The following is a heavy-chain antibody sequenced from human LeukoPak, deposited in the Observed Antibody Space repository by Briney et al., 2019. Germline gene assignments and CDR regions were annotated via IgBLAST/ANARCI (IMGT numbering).Heavy chain of an antibody. CDR1: GFTFSTYS. D-gene: IGHD2-21*02. J-gene: IGHJ4*02. CDR2: ISNSGNII. Sequence: AGGSLRLSCAASGFTFSTYSMNWVRQAPGKGLEWVSYISNSGNIIYYADSVKGRFTISRDNAKNSLYLQMNSLRAEDTAVYYCASMTTYCGGDCYFFDFWGQGTPVTVSS. V-gene: IGHV3-48*04. CDR3: ASMTTYCGGDCYFFDF.